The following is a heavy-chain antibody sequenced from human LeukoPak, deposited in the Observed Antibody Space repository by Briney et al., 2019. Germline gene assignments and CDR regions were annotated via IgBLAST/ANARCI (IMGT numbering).Heavy chain of an antibody. CDR1: GFTFSSYS. V-gene: IGHV3-21*01. J-gene: IGHJ6*03. CDR2: ISSSSYI. CDR3: AREGYCSSTSCYTYYYYYYMDV. D-gene: IGHD2-2*01. Sequence: GGSLRLSCAASGFTFSSYSMNWVRQAPGKGLEWVSSISSSSYIYYADSVKGRFTISRDNAKNSLYLQMNSLRAEDTAVYYCAREGYCSSTSCYTYYYYYYMDVWGKGTTVTVSS.